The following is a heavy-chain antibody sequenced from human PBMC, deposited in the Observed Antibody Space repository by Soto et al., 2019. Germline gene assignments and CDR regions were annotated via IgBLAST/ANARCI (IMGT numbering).Heavy chain of an antibody. CDR2: IYPGDSDT. V-gene: IGHV5-51*01. CDR3: ARHEYYDFWSGYFDYYYYYGMDV. D-gene: IGHD3-3*01. J-gene: IGHJ6*02. Sequence: GESLKISCKGSGYSFTSYWIGWVRQMPGKGLEWMGIIYPGDSDTRYSPSFQGQVTISADKSISTAYLQWSSLKASDTAMYYCARHEYYDFWSGYFDYYYYYGMDVWGQGTTVTVSS. CDR1: GYSFTSYW.